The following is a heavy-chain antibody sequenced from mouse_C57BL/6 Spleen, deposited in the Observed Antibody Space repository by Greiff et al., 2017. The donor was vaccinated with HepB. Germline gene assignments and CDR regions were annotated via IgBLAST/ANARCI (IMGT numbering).Heavy chain of an antibody. V-gene: IGHV5-17*01. CDR3: ARKNYYGSSYVYYYAMDY. Sequence: EVKLEESGGGLVKPGGSLKLSCAASGFTFSDYGMHWVRQAPEKGLEWVAYISSGSSTIYYADTVKGRFTISRDNAKNTLFLQMTSLRSEDTAMYYCARKNYYGSSYVYYYAMDYWGQGTSVTVSS. D-gene: IGHD1-1*01. J-gene: IGHJ4*01. CDR1: GFTFSDYG. CDR2: ISSGSSTI.